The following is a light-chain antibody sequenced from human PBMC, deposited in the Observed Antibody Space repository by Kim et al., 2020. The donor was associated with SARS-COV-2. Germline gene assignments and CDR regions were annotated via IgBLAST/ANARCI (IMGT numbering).Light chain of an antibody. CDR2: DAS. CDR3: QKCDSAPWT. Sequence: ASVGDRVTITCQASQDISNYLTWFQLKPGKAPKLLIYDASALQPGVPSRFSGSGSGTDFTLTVTSLQPEDVATYYCQKCDSAPWTFGQGTKVDIK. V-gene: IGKV1-27*01. J-gene: IGKJ1*01. CDR1: QDISNY.